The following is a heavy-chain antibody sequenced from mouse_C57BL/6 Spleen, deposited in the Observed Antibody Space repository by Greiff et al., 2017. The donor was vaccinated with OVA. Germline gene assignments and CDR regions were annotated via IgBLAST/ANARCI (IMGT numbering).Heavy chain of an antibody. CDR2: ISDGGSYT. CDR3: AREDYDYGDYFDY. Sequence: DVKLVESGGGLVKPGGSLKLSCAASGFTFSSYAMSWVRQTPEKRLEWVATISDGGSYTYYPDNVKGRFTISRDNAKNNLYLQMSHLKSEDTAMYYCAREDYDYGDYFDYWGQGTTLTVSS. D-gene: IGHD2-4*01. J-gene: IGHJ2*01. V-gene: IGHV5-4*01. CDR1: GFTFSSYA.